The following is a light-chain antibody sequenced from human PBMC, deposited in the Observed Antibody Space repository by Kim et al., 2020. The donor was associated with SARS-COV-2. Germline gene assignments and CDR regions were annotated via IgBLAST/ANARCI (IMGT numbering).Light chain of an antibody. CDR1: QTISNW. J-gene: IGKJ3*01. CDR2: DAS. CDR3: QEYNSDFT. Sequence: GDRVTSTCRASQTISNWLAWYQQKPGKPPNALISDASSLESGVPSRFSGSGSGTEFTLTISSLQPDDFATYYCQEYNSDFTFGPGTKVDIK. V-gene: IGKV1-5*01.